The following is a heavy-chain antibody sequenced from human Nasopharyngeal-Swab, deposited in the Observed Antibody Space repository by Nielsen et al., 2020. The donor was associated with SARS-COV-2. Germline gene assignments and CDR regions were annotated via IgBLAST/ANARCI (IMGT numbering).Heavy chain of an antibody. CDR2: MNPDSGNT. Sequence: ASVKVSCKVSGGTFSKYAINWVRQATGQGLEWMGWMNPDSGNTGYAQKFQGRVTMTRNTSINTVYMELSSLRAEDTAVYYCARGRGSGSYYRGNWFDPWGQGTLVTVSS. J-gene: IGHJ5*02. CDR3: ARGRGSGSYYRGNWFDP. CDR1: GGTFSKYA. V-gene: IGHV1-8*01. D-gene: IGHD3-10*01.